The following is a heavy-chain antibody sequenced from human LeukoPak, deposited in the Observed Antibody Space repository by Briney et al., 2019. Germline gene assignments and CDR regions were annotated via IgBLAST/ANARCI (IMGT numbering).Heavy chain of an antibody. D-gene: IGHD3-10*01. Sequence: PGGSLRLSCAASGFTFISDWMSWVGQAPGKGLGWVANIKQDGSEKYYVDSVKGRFTISRDNAKNSLYLQMNSLRAEDTAVYYCAREFITMVRGVIMSAFDYWGQGTLVTVSS. CDR3: AREFITMVRGVIMSAFDY. CDR1: GFTFISDW. J-gene: IGHJ4*02. CDR2: IKQDGSEK. V-gene: IGHV3-7*01.